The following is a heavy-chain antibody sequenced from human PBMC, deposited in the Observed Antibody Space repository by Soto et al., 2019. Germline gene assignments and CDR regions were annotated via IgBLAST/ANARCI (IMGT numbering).Heavy chain of an antibody. CDR1: GGTFSSYA. V-gene: IGHV1-69*13. Sequence: GASVKVSCKASGGTFSSYAISWVRQAPGQGLEWMGGIIPIFGTANYAQKFQGRVTITADESTSTAYMELSSLRSEDTAVYYCARGPFPGIAAAGPPVWGQGTTVTVSS. D-gene: IGHD6-13*01. CDR3: ARGPFPGIAAAGPPV. CDR2: IIPIFGTA. J-gene: IGHJ6*02.